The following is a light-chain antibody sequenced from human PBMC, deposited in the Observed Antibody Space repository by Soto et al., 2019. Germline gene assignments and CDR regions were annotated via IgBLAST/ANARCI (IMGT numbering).Light chain of an antibody. J-gene: IGLJ3*02. CDR3: CSYAGSRTWV. V-gene: IGLV2-23*01. CDR2: EGS. CDR1: SSDVGSYNF. Sequence: QSVLTQPASVSGSPGQSITISCTGTSSDVGSYNFVSWYQQHPGKVPKLMINEGSKRPSGVSNRFSGSKSGNTASLTISGLQAEDEADYYCCSYAGSRTWVFGGGTKLTVL.